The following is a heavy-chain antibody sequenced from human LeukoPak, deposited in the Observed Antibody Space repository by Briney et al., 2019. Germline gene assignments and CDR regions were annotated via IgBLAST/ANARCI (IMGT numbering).Heavy chain of an antibody. CDR1: GSSFTNFW. Sequence: GASLQISCKASGSSFTNFWIAWVRPLPGKGLEWMGIIYPDDSETRYSPPFQGLVTISADKSISTAYVQWSSLQASDTAMYFCARLDIGSCSGGACYGSFWGQGTLVSVSS. J-gene: IGHJ4*02. V-gene: IGHV5-51*01. CDR2: IYPDDSET. D-gene: IGHD2-15*01. CDR3: ARLDIGSCSGGACYGSF.